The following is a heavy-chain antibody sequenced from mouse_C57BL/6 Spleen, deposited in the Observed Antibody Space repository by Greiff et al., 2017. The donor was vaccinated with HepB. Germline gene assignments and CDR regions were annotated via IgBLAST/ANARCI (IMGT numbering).Heavy chain of an antibody. Sequence: VQLVESGPGLVQPSQSLSITCTVSGFSLTSYGVHWVRQSPGKGLEWLGVIWSGGSTDYNAAFISRLSISKDNSKSQVFFKMNSLQADDTAIYYCARKVGYYPYYAMDYWGQGTSVTVSS. CDR1: GFSLTSYG. CDR2: IWSGGST. J-gene: IGHJ4*01. CDR3: ARKVGYYPYYAMDY. V-gene: IGHV2-2*01. D-gene: IGHD2-3*01.